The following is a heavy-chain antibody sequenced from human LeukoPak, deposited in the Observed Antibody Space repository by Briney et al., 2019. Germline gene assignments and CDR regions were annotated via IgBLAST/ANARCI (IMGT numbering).Heavy chain of an antibody. CDR2: INGGGTST. CDR3: ARDLYRIVVVPHYFDY. V-gene: IGHV3-23*01. J-gene: IGHJ4*02. D-gene: IGHD3-22*01. CDR1: GFTFTSYA. Sequence: GGSLRLSCAASGFTFTSYAMSWVRQAPGKGLQWVSVINGGGTSTDYAGSVKGRFTISRDNSKNTLYLQMNSLRAEDTAVYYCARDLYRIVVVPHYFDYWGQGTLVTVSS.